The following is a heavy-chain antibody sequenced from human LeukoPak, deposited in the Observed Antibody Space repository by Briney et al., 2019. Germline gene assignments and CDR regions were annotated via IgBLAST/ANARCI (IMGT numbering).Heavy chain of an antibody. V-gene: IGHV4-34*01. CDR2: INHSGST. J-gene: IGHJ4*02. D-gene: IGHD2-2*01. CDR3: ARTGGSTSCDY. Sequence: SETLSLTCAVYGGSFSGYYWSWIRQPPGKGLEWIGEINHSGSTNYNPSLKSRVTISVDTFKNQFSLKLSSVTAADTAVYYCARTGGSTSCDYWGQGTLVTVSS. CDR1: GGSFSGYY.